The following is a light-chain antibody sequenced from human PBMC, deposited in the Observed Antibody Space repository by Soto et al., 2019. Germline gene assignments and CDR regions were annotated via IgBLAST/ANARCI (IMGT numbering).Light chain of an antibody. J-gene: IGKJ2*01. CDR1: QSISSW. CDR2: GAS. Sequence: DIQMTQSPSSLSASVGDRVTITCRASQSISSWLAWYQQIPGKAPKLLIYGASNLEDGVPSRFSGSGSGTEFTLTISSLQTEDFATYYCQQYDNYSPPDTFGHGTKLE. CDR3: QQYDNYSPPDT. V-gene: IGKV1-5*03.